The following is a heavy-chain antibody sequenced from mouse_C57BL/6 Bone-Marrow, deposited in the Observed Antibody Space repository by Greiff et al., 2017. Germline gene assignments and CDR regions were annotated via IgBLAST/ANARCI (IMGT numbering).Heavy chain of an antibody. CDR1: GFNIKDDY. CDR2: IAPENGDT. V-gene: IGHV14-4*01. D-gene: IGHD2-5*01. CDR3: TSYYSSYEYFEV. J-gene: IGHJ1*03. Sequence: EVKVEESGAELVRPGASVKLSCTASGFNIKDDYMHWVKQRPEQGLEWIGWIAPENGDTEYASKFQGKATITADTSSNTAYLQLSSLTSEDTAVYYCTSYYSSYEYFEVWGTGTTVTVSS.